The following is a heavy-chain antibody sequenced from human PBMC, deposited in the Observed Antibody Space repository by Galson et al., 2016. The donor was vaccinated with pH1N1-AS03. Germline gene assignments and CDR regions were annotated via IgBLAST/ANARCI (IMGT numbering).Heavy chain of an antibody. CDR2: VYYTGAT. D-gene: IGHD2-15*01. CDR1: GDSITSYY. CDR3: AREWSAFDV. Sequence: LSLTCTVSGDSITSYYWSWIRQPPGKGLEWIAYVYYTGATSYNPSLNGRVTISLDTSQSQFSLKLGSVTAADTAVYYCAREWSAFDVWGQGTVVTVSS. J-gene: IGHJ3*01. V-gene: IGHV4-59*01.